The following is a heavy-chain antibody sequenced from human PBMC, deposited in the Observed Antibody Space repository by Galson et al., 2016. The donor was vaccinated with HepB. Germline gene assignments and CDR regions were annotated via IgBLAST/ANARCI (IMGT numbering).Heavy chain of an antibody. CDR2: IWNDGKNK. Sequence: SLRLSCAASGFTFSNYGIHWVRQAPGKGLEWVAVIWNDGKNKQYADSVKGRFTISRDNSRDTLFQLMTSLRAEDTAVYYCARDPGGSSGYSMDFWGQGTTVTVSS. CDR1: GFTFSNYG. CDR3: ARDPGGSSGYSMDF. D-gene: IGHD6-13*01. J-gene: IGHJ6*02. V-gene: IGHV3-33*01.